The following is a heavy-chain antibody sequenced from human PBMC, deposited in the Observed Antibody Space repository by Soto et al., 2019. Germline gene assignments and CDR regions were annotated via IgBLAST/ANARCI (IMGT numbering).Heavy chain of an antibody. D-gene: IGHD3-22*01. CDR2: IIPIFTAA. J-gene: IGHJ4*02. V-gene: IGHV1-69*06. Sequence: QVQLVQSAAEVKKPGSSVKVSCQASGGTFSTYSISWVRQAPGQGLEWMGGIIPIFTAANYAQKFQGRVSITAEKSTTTAYMALSSVRSEASAVYCCARAKSYYERCGYTWGHFESGGQGTLVTVSS. CDR3: ARAKSYYERCGYTWGHFES. CDR1: GGTFSTYS.